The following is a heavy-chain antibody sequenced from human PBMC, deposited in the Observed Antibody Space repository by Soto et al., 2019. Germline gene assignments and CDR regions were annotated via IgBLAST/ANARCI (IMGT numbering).Heavy chain of an antibody. J-gene: IGHJ3*02. V-gene: IGHV3-74*01. Sequence: GGSLKLSCAASGFTFSSYWMHWVRQAPGKGLVWVSRINNDGSSTTYADSVKGRFTISRDNAKNTLYLQMNSLRAEDTAVYYCASGNFYDSSSYYSFNAFNIWGQGTMVTVSS. CDR2: INNDGSST. CDR3: ASGNFYDSSSYYSFNAFNI. D-gene: IGHD3-22*01. CDR1: GFTFSSYW.